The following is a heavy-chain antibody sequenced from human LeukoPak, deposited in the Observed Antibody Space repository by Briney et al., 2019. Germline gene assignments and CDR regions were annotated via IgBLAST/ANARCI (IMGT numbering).Heavy chain of an antibody. J-gene: IGHJ4*02. CDR3: ARVQRRRYNWNDAGDY. V-gene: IGHV4-30-4*01. CDR1: GGSISSGDYY. Sequence: SQTLSLTCTVSGGSISSGDYYWSWIRQPPGKGLEWIGYIYYSGSTYYNPSLKSRVTISVDTSKNQFSLKLSSVTAADTVVYYCARVQRRRYNWNDAGDYWGQGTLVTVSS. CDR2: IYYSGST. D-gene: IGHD1-1*01.